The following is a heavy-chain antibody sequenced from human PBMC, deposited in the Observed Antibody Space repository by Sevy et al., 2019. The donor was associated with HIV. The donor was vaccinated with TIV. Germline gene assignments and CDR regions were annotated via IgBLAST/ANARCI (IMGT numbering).Heavy chain of an antibody. V-gene: IGHV3-7*01. CDR3: ARGHGMDV. J-gene: IGHJ6*02. CDR1: RFTFSDYY. CDR2: IKQDGSEK. Sequence: GGSLRLSCAASRFTFSDYYMSWIRQVPGKGLEWVANIKQDGSEKYYLDSVKGRFTISRDNAKNSLYLQMNSLRAEDTAVYYCARGHGMDVWGHGTTVTVSS.